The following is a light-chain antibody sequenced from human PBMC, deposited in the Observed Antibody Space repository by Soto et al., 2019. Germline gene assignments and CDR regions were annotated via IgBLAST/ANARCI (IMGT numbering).Light chain of an antibody. CDR3: QQYNSYSTWT. CDR1: QSISRW. CDR2: DAS. V-gene: IGKV1-5*01. Sequence: DIQMTQSPSTLSAYVGDRVTITCRASQSISRWLAWYQQKPGKAPKILIFDASILKSGVPSRFSGSGSGTEFTLTISSLQPDDFATYYCQQYNSYSTWTFGQGTEVEIK. J-gene: IGKJ1*01.